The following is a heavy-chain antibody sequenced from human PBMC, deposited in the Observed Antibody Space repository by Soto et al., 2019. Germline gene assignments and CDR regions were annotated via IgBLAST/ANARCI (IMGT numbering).Heavy chain of an antibody. Sequence: SETLSLTCSVSGGCISSDYWCWIRPPPGNGLEWSGSIYYSGSTNYNPSLKSRVTISVDTSKNQFSLKLSSVTAADTAVYYCARDATIFGGGMDVWGQGTTVTVSS. J-gene: IGHJ6*02. D-gene: IGHD3-3*01. V-gene: IGHV4-59*01. CDR1: GGCISSDY. CDR3: ARDATIFGGGMDV. CDR2: IYYSGST.